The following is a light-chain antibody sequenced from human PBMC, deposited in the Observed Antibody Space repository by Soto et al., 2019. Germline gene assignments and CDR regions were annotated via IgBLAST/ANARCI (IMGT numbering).Light chain of an antibody. CDR1: QSISSTY. Sequence: ESVLTQSPGTLSLFPGERATLSCRASQSISSTYLAWYQHKPGQAPRLLIYGASSRATGIPDRFSGSGSGTYFTLTISRLEPEDFAVYYCRQYGSPPLMYTFGQGTKLEI. CDR2: GAS. CDR3: RQYGSPPLMYT. J-gene: IGKJ2*01. V-gene: IGKV3-20*01.